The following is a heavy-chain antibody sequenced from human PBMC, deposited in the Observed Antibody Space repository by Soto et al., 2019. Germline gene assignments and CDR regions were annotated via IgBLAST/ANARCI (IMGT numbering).Heavy chain of an antibody. D-gene: IGHD1-26*01. J-gene: IGHJ4*02. Sequence: GGSLRLSCAASAVTFTGFGMHWVLRAPCKGLEWVAVIRFDGSNTYYADSVKGRFTISRDNPKNMLYLQMNSLRAEDTAIYYCARDGVGTTTYFGYFDYWGLGTLVTVSS. CDR1: AVTFTGFG. CDR3: ARDGVGTTTYFGYFDY. V-gene: IGHV3-33*01. CDR2: IRFDGSNT.